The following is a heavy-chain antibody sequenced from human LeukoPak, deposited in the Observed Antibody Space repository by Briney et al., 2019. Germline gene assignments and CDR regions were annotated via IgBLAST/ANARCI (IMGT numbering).Heavy chain of an antibody. Sequence: ASETLSLTCTVSGGYISSSNYYWVWLRQPPGKGLEWVASIFYSGSTYFNPSLKSRVTISVDTSKNQFSLKLSSVTAADTAVYYCARGSPRSLYCSGGSCFDYWGQGTLVTVSS. CDR3: ARGSPRSLYCSGGSCFDY. J-gene: IGHJ4*02. V-gene: IGHV4-39*07. CDR2: IFYSGST. D-gene: IGHD2-15*01. CDR1: GGYISSSNYY.